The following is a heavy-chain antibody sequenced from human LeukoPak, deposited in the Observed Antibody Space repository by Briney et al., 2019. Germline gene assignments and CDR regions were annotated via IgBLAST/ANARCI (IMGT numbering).Heavy chain of an antibody. CDR3: ARFGYYYDSSGSY. Sequence: PSETLSLTCTVSGGSISSGDYYWSWIRQPPGKGLEWIGYIYYSGSTYYDPSLKSRVTISVDTSKNQFSLKLSSVTAADTAVYYCARFGYYYDSSGSYWGQGTLVTVSS. D-gene: IGHD3-22*01. V-gene: IGHV4-30-4*01. CDR2: IYYSGST. CDR1: GGSISSGDYY. J-gene: IGHJ4*02.